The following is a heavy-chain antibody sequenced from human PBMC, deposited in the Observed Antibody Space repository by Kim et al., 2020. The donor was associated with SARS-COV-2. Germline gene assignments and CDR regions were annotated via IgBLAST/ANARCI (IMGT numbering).Heavy chain of an antibody. CDR3: ARDPGRVDYYDSSGYYNGYYYYYGMDV. Sequence: SVKVSCKASGGTFSSYAISWVRQAPGQGLEWMGRIIPILGIANYAQKFQGRVTITADKSTSTAYMELSSLRSEDTAVYYCARDPGRVDYYDSSGYYNGYYYYYGMDVWGQGTTVTVSS. V-gene: IGHV1-69*04. CDR2: IIPILGIA. CDR1: GGTFSSYA. D-gene: IGHD3-22*01. J-gene: IGHJ6*02.